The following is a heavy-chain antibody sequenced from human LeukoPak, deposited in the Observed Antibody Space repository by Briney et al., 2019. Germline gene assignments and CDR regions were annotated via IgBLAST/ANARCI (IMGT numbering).Heavy chain of an antibody. J-gene: IGHJ4*02. D-gene: IGHD2-21*01. CDR3: ARNVGPTGDSDY. Sequence: GASVKVSCKASGYTFTSYYMHWARQAPGQGLEWMGIINPSGGSTSYAQKFQGRVTMTRDTSTSTVYMELSSLRSEDTAVYYCARNVGPTGDSDYWGQGTLVTVSS. CDR2: INPSGGST. V-gene: IGHV1-46*03. CDR1: GYTFTSYY.